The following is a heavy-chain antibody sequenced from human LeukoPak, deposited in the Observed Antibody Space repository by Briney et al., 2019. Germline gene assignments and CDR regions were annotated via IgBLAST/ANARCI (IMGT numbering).Heavy chain of an antibody. Sequence: ASVKVSCKASGYTFTSYYMHWVRQAPGQGLEWMGIINPSGGSTSYAQKFQGRVTMTRDTSISTAYMELSRLRSDDMAVYYCARVIGYCSSSRCSPFDYWGQGTLVTVSS. CDR2: INPSGGST. V-gene: IGHV1-46*01. CDR3: ARVIGYCSSSRCSPFDY. J-gene: IGHJ4*02. D-gene: IGHD2-2*03. CDR1: GYTFTSYY.